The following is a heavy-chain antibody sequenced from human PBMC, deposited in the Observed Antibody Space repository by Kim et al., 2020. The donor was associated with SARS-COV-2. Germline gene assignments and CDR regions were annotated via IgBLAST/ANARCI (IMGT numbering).Heavy chain of an antibody. V-gene: IGHV3-11*01. CDR1: GFTFSDYY. CDR2: ISSSGSTI. D-gene: IGHD3-9*01. Sequence: GGSLRLSCAASGFTFSDYYMSWIRQAPGKGLEWVSYISSSGSTIYYADSVKGRFTISRDNAKNSLYLQMNSLRAEDTAVYYCAAIRHYYYYGMDVWGQGTTVTVSS. J-gene: IGHJ6*02. CDR3: AAIRHYYYYGMDV.